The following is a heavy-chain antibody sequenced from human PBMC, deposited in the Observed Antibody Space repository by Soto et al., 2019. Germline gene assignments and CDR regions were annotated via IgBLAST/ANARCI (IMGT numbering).Heavy chain of an antibody. J-gene: IGHJ4*02. CDR3: ASAVPGYTHNDVDY. CDR2: IYYSGTT. V-gene: IGHV4-30-4*01. D-gene: IGHD5-12*01. Sequence: SETLSLTCTVSGVSISSPDSYWSWIRQPPGEGLEWIGYIYYSGTTYFNPSLQSRITMFVDTAKSQFSLRLSSVTAADRAVYYCASAVPGYTHNDVDYWGQGTQVTVSS. CDR1: GVSISSPDSY.